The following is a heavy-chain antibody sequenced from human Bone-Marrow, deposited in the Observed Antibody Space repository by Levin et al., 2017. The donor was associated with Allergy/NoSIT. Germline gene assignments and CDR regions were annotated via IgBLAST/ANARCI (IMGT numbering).Heavy chain of an antibody. CDR2: ITATGGGT. Sequence: PGGSLRLSCGASGFTFNKYAMIWVRQAPGKGLEWVSDITATGGGTYYADSVKGRFTISRDNAKNTLFLQMTTLRGDDAAVYYCAKGTTSYPGRSYGLDVWGQGTTVTVSS. CDR1: GFTFNKYA. V-gene: IGHV3-23*01. D-gene: IGHD1-14*01. CDR3: AKGTTSYPGRSYGLDV. J-gene: IGHJ6*02.